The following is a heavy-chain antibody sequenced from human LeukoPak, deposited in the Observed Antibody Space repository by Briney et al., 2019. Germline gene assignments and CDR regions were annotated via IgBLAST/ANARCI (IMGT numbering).Heavy chain of an antibody. D-gene: IGHD3-9*01. CDR3: ARDPLRYLRVGHYDY. V-gene: IGHV3-21*01. CDR1: GFTFSTSA. J-gene: IGHJ4*02. Sequence: PGGSLRLSCAASGFTFSTSAMNWFRQVPGKGLEWVSSIDYDSSHIYYAASVRGRFTISRDNARNSVCLQMNSLRVEDTAVYYCARDPLRYLRVGHYDYWGQGILVAVSS. CDR2: IDYDSSHI.